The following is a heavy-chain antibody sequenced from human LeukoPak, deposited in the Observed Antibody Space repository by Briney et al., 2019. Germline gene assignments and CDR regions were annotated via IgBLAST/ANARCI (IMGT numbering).Heavy chain of an antibody. CDR2: VSNTGTVT. J-gene: IGHJ3*02. D-gene: IGHD3-22*01. Sequence: GGSLRLSCAASGLTFINYAMSWGRQAPGKGLGWVSAVSNTGTVTYYADSVKGRFTTSRDNPKNTLYLQMNSRTAEDTAVYYCAKEQTSDDSRAYSGVFETWGQRTVVTVSS. V-gene: IGHV3-23*01. CDR1: GLTFINYA. CDR3: AKEQTSDDSRAYSGVFET.